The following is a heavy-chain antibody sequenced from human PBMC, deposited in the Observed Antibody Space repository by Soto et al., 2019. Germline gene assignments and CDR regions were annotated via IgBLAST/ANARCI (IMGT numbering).Heavy chain of an antibody. CDR3: ASGGDYPNLNGFDY. Sequence: ASVKVSCKASGGTFSSYAISWVRQAPGQGLEWVGGIIPIFGTANYAQKFQGRVTITADESTSTAYKELSSLRSEDTAVYYCASGGDYPNLNGFDYWGQGTLVTVSS. CDR2: IIPIFGTA. D-gene: IGHD4-17*01. CDR1: GGTFSSYA. J-gene: IGHJ4*02. V-gene: IGHV1-69*13.